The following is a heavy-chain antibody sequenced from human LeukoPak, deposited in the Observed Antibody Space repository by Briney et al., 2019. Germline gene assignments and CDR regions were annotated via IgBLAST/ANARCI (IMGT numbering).Heavy chain of an antibody. CDR2: INPSGGST. Sequence: ASVKVSCKASGYTFTRHYMHWVRQAPGQGLEWMGIINPSGGSTSYAQKFQGRVTMTRDTSTSTVYMELSSLRSEDTAVYYCASYIVVVPAAIPNAFDIWGQGTMVTVSS. V-gene: IGHV1-46*01. CDR3: ASYIVVVPAAIPNAFDI. CDR1: GYTFTRHY. D-gene: IGHD2-2*01. J-gene: IGHJ3*02.